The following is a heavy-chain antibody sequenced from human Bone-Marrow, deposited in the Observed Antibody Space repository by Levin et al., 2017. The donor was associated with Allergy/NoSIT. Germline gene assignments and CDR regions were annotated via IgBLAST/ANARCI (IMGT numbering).Heavy chain of an antibody. D-gene: IGHD1-1*01. CDR1: GGSIRNYY. J-gene: IGHJ5*02. V-gene: IGHV4-59*01. Sequence: PSETLSLTCTLSGGSIRNYYWNWIRQPPGKGLEWIGNVHYSGITNYNPSLESRVTISGDTSKNQFSLSLTSVTTADTAVYYCARATDGTNSAGSWGRGSLVTVSA. CDR3: ARATDGTNSAGS. CDR2: VHYSGIT.